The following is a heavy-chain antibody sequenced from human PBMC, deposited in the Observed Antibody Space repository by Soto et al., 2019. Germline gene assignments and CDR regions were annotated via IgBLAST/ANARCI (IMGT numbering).Heavy chain of an antibody. Sequence: GGSLRLSCAASGFTFSNAWMSWVRQAPGKGLEWVGRIKSKTDGGTTDYAAPVKGRFTISRDDSKNTLYLQMNSLKTEDTAVYYCTTRAANSHYYYDGMDVWGQGTTVTVSS. CDR2: IKSKTDGGTT. V-gene: IGHV3-15*01. D-gene: IGHD6-25*01. J-gene: IGHJ6*02. CDR1: GFTFSNAW. CDR3: TTRAANSHYYYDGMDV.